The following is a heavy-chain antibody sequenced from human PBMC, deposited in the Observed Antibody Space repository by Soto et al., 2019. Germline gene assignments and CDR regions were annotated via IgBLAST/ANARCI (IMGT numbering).Heavy chain of an antibody. CDR1: GGSISRSNW. Sequence: SETLSLTCAVSGGSISRSNWWRWVSQPPGKGLEWIGEIYHSGSTNYNPSLKSRVTISVDKSKNQFSLKLSSVTAADTAVYYCAEYYDRTMGYGMDVWGQGTTVTVSS. J-gene: IGHJ6*02. D-gene: IGHD3-22*01. CDR3: AEYYDRTMGYGMDV. CDR2: IYHSGST. V-gene: IGHV4-4*02.